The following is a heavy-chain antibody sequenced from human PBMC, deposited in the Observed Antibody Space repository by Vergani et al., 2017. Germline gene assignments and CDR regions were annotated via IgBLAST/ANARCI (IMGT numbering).Heavy chain of an antibody. CDR2: INPNSGGT. CDR3: ARVQTTVTRLRETYGAVWFDP. Sequence: QVQLVQSGAEVKKPGASVKVSCKASGYTFTGYYMHWVRQPPGQGLEWMGWINPNSGGTNYAQKFQGRVTMTRDTSISTAYMEMSSVTAADTAVYYCARVQTTVTRLRETYGAVWFDPWDQGTLVTVSS. CDR1: GYTFTGYY. V-gene: IGHV1-2*02. D-gene: IGHD4-17*01. J-gene: IGHJ5*02.